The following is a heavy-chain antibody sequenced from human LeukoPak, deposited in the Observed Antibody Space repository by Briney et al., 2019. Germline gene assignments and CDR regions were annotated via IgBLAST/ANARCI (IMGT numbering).Heavy chain of an antibody. CDR1: GFTFSSYA. D-gene: IGHD3-22*01. J-gene: IGHJ4*02. CDR3: ARITGNYYEIDY. Sequence: GRSLRLSCAVSGFTFSSYAMQWVRQAPGKGLDWVAVISYDGSNKYYADSVKGRFTISRDNSKNTLYLQMDSLRAEDTAVYYCARITGNYYEIDYWGQGTLVTVSS. CDR2: ISYDGSNK. V-gene: IGHV3-30-3*01.